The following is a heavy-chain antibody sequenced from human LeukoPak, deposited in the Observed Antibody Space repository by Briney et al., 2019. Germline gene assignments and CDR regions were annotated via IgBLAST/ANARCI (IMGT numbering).Heavy chain of an antibody. Sequence: PSETLSLTCTVSGGSISSYYWSWIRQPPGKGLEWIGYMYYSGSTNYNPSLKSRVTISVDTSKNQFSLKLSSVTAADTAVYYCARDHVGWFDPWGQGTLVTVSS. CDR1: GGSISSYY. V-gene: IGHV4-59*01. CDR2: MYYSGST. J-gene: IGHJ5*02. CDR3: ARDHVGWFDP.